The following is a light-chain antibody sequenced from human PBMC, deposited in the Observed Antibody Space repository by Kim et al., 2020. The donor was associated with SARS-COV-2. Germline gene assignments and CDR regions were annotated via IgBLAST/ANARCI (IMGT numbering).Light chain of an antibody. Sequence: RVTISCTGSSSNIGATYDVQWYQQLPGSAPKLLIYGNTNRPSGVPDRFSGSKSGTSASLAITGLQAEDEADYYCQSYDGSLSGYVFGTGTKVTVL. J-gene: IGLJ1*01. V-gene: IGLV1-40*01. CDR1: SSNIGATYD. CDR2: GNT. CDR3: QSYDGSLSGYV.